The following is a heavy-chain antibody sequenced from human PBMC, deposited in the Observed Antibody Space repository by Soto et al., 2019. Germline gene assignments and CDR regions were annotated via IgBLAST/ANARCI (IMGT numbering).Heavy chain of an antibody. D-gene: IGHD6-19*01. J-gene: IGHJ6*02. CDR1: GGTFSSYA. V-gene: IGHV1-69*13. CDR3: ARVVREWLATPHYQYYGMDV. CDR2: IIPIFGTA. Sequence: SVKVSCKASGGTFSSYAISWVRQAPGQGLEWMGGIIPIFGTANYAQKFQGRVTITADESTSTAYMELSSLRSEDTAVYYCARVVREWLATPHYQYYGMDVRGQRTTVTVSS.